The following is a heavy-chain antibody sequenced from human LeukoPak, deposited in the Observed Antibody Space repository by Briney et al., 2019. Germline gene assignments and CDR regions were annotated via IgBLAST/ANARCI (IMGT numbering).Heavy chain of an antibody. CDR3: AKDIGSRGYYSDAFDI. CDR1: GFTFSSYG. Sequence: PGGSLRLSCAASGFTFSSYGMHWVRQAPGKGLEWVAVIWYDGSNKYYADSVKGRFTISRDNSRSTLYLQMNSLRAEDTAVYYCAKDIGSRGYYSDAFDIWGQGTMVTVSS. V-gene: IGHV3-33*06. CDR2: IWYDGSNK. J-gene: IGHJ3*02. D-gene: IGHD3-22*01.